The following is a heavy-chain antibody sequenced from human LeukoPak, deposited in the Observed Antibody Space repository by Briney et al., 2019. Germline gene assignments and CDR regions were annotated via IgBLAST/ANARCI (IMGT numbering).Heavy chain of an antibody. CDR2: INPNSGGT. J-gene: IGHJ4*02. V-gene: IGHV1-2*02. Sequence: ASVKVSCKASGSTFTDYYMHWVRQAPGQGLEWMGWINPNSGGTNYAQKFQGRVTMTRDTSISTAYMELSRLTSDDTAVYYCARGREVAGTVGYWGQGALVTVSP. CDR1: GSTFTDYY. CDR3: ARGREVAGTVGY. D-gene: IGHD6-19*01.